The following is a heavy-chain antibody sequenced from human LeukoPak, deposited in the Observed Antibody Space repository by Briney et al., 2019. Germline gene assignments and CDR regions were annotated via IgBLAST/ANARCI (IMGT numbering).Heavy chain of an antibody. CDR3: AEVGYGGYVPYLAKLDY. CDR1: GFTFSSYA. Sequence: GGSLRLSCAASGFTFSSYAMSWVRQAPGKGLEWVSAISGSGGSTYYADSVKGRFTISRDNSKNTLYLQMNSLRAEDTAVYYCAEVGYGGYVPYLAKLDYWGQGTLVTVSS. D-gene: IGHD4-17*01. CDR2: ISGSGGST. J-gene: IGHJ4*02. V-gene: IGHV3-23*01.